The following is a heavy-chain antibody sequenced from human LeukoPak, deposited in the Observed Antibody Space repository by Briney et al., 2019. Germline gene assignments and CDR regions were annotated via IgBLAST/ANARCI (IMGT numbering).Heavy chain of an antibody. J-gene: IGHJ5*02. D-gene: IGHD5-24*01. CDR2: IRSKANSYAT. Sequence: GGSLRLSCAASGFTFSGSAMHWVRQASGKGLERVGRIRSKANSYATAYAASVKGRFTISRDDSKNTAYLQMNSLKTEDTAVYYCTRRPDGYSNNWFDPWGQGTLVTVSS. V-gene: IGHV3-73*01. CDR3: TRRPDGYSNNWFDP. CDR1: GFTFSGSA.